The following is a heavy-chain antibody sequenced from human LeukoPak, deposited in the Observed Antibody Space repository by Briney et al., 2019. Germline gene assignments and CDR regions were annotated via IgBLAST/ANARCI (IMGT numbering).Heavy chain of an antibody. D-gene: IGHD3-10*01. CDR1: GFTFISYW. V-gene: IGHV3-7*01. CDR2: IKQDASEK. Sequence: PGGSLRLSCAASGFTFISYWMSWVRQAPGKGLEWVANIKQDASEKYYVDSVKGRFTISGDNAKNSLYLQMNSLRAEDTAVYYCARVGSHSGSLSLIKRNYYYYYYMDVWGKGTTVTISS. J-gene: IGHJ6*03. CDR3: ARVGSHSGSLSLIKRNYYYYYYMDV.